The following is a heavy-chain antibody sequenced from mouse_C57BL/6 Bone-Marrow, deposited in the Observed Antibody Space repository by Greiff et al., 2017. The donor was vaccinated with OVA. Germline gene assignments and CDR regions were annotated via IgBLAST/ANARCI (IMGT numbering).Heavy chain of an antibody. CDR2: FYPGSGSI. J-gene: IGHJ3*01. V-gene: IGHV1-62-2*01. Sequence: VKLQESGAELVKPGASVKLSCKASGYTFTEYTIHWVKQRSGQGLEWIGWFYPGSGSIKYNEKFKDKATLTADNSSSTVYMELSRLTSEDSAVYFCARHEERRPWFAYWGQGTLVTVSA. CDR1: GYTFTEYT. CDR3: ARHEERRPWFAY.